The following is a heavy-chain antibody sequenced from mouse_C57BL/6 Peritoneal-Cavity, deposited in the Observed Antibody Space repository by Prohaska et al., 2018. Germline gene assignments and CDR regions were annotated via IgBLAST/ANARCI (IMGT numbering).Heavy chain of an antibody. CDR3: ARIYDGYYYFDY. J-gene: IGHJ2*01. Sequence: QVQLQQPGAELVRPGTSVKLSCKASGYTFTSYWMPWVTQRPGQGLEWIGVIVPSDSYTNYNQKVKGKGTLTVDTSSSTAYMQLSSLTSEDSAVYYCARIYDGYYYFDYWGQGTTLTVSS. V-gene: IGHV1-59*01. D-gene: IGHD2-3*01. CDR2: IVPSDSYT. CDR1: GYTFTSYW.